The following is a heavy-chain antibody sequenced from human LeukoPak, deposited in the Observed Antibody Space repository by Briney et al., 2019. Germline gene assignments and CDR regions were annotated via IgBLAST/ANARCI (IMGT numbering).Heavy chain of an antibody. D-gene: IGHD3-3*01. J-gene: IGHJ6*03. CDR3: ARYRSCYDFWSGPEGYMDV. Sequence: PSETLSLTCAVSGYSISSGYYWGWIRQPPGKGLEWIGRIYHSGSTYYNPSLKSRVTISVDTSKNQFSLKLSSVTAADMAVYYCARYRSCYDFWSGPEGYMDVWGKGTTVTVSS. CDR2: IYHSGST. CDR1: GYSISSGYY. V-gene: IGHV4-38-2*01.